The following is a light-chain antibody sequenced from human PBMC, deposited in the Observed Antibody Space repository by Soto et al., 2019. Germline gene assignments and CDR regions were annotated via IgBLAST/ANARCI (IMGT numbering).Light chain of an antibody. CDR1: SSDVGSYNL. Sequence: QSALTQPASVSGSPGQSITISCTGTSSDVGSYNLVSWYQQHPGKAPKLMIYEGSKRPSGVSNRFSGSKSGNTVSLTISGLQAEDEADYYCCSFAGLNTLLFGGGTKLTVL. CDR2: EGS. V-gene: IGLV2-23*01. J-gene: IGLJ2*01. CDR3: CSFAGLNTLL.